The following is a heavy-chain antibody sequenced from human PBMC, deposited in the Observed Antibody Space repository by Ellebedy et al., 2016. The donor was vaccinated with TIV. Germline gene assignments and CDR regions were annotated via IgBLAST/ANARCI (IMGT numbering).Heavy chain of an antibody. CDR2: IIPLFGTA. V-gene: IGHV1-69*13. CDR1: GGTFSRYA. Sequence: AASVTVSCKASGGTFSRYAISWVRQAPGHGLEWMGGIIPLFGTADYAQKFQGRFTITADESTSTAYMELSSLRSEDTAVYYCARDLETYYYDSSGPRGAFDIWGQGTMVTVSS. J-gene: IGHJ3*02. D-gene: IGHD3-22*01. CDR3: ARDLETYYYDSSGPRGAFDI.